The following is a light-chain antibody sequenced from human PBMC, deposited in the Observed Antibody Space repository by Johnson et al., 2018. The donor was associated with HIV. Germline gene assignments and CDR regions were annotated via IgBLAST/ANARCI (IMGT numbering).Light chain of an antibody. CDR2: DNN. CDR1: SSNIGNNY. Sequence: HSVLTQPPSVSAALGQKVTISCSGSSSNIGNNYVSWYQQLPGTAPKLLIYDNNKRPSGIPDRFSGSKSGTSATLGITGLQTGDEADYYCGTWDSSLSAYVFGTGTNVTGL. V-gene: IGLV1-51*01. CDR3: GTWDSSLSAYV. J-gene: IGLJ1*01.